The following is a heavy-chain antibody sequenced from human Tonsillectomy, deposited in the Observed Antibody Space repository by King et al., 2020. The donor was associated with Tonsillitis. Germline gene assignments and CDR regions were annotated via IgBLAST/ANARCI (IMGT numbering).Heavy chain of an antibody. CDR2: ISWNSGSI. J-gene: IGHJ2*01. CDR3: ARVLRYFAWSWYFDL. V-gene: IGHV3-9*01. D-gene: IGHD3-9*01. Sequence: QLVQSGGGLVQPGRSLRLSCAASGFTFDDYAMHWVRQAPGKGLEWVSGISWNSGSIGYADSVKGRFTISRDNAKNSLYLQMNSLRAEDTALYYCARVLRYFAWSWYFDLWGRGTLVTVSS. CDR1: GFTFDDYA.